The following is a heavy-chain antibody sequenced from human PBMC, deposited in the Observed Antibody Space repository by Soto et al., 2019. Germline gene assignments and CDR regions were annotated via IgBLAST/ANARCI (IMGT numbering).Heavy chain of an antibody. CDR2: ISYDGSNK. CDR3: ARLRPYYYDSSGYPRIPAFDI. Sequence: GGSLRLSCAASGFTFSSYAMHWVRQAPGKGLEWVAVISYDGSNKYYADSVKGRFTISRDNSKNTLYLQMNSLRAEDTAVYYCARLRPYYYDSSGYPRIPAFDIWGQGTMVTVSS. CDR1: GFTFSSYA. J-gene: IGHJ3*02. D-gene: IGHD3-22*01. V-gene: IGHV3-30-3*01.